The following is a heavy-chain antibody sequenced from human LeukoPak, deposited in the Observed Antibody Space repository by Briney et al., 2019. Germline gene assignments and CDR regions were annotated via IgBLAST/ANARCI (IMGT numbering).Heavy chain of an antibody. CDR3: ARGSSMVRGVGYWNFDY. V-gene: IGHV4-30-2*01. D-gene: IGHD3-10*01. Sequence: SETLSLTCTVSGYSISSGGYSWSWIRQPPGKGLEWIGYIYHSGSTYYNPSLKNRVTISVDRSKNQFSLKLSSVTAADTAVYYCARGSSMVRGVGYWNFDYWGQGTLVTVSS. CDR1: GYSISSGGYS. CDR2: IYHSGST. J-gene: IGHJ4*02.